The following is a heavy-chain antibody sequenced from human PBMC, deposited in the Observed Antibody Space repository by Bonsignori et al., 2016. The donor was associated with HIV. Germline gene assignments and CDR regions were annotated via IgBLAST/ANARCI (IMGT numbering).Heavy chain of an antibody. Sequence: GESLKISCAASGFTFSSYAMSWVRQAPGKGLEWVSAISGSGGSTYYADSVKGRFTISRDNSKNTLYLQMNSLRAEDTAVYYCAKDSSGYPEYFQHWGQGTLVTVSS. CDR1: GFTFSSYA. V-gene: IGHV3-23*01. CDR3: AKDSSGYPEYFQH. D-gene: IGHD3-22*01. J-gene: IGHJ1*01. CDR2: ISGSGGST.